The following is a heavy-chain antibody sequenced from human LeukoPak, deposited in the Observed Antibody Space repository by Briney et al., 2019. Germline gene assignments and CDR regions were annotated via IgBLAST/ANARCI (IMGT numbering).Heavy chain of an antibody. D-gene: IGHD3-9*01. CDR1: GFTFSSYG. CDR3: ARDGRDYDILTGYPFDYCYYGMDV. CDR2: IWYDGSNK. V-gene: IGHV3-33*01. J-gene: IGHJ6*04. Sequence: PGRSLRLSCAASGFTFSSYGMRWVRQAPGKGLEWVAVIWYDGSNKYYADSVKGRFAISRDNSKNTLYLQMNSLRAEDTAVYYCARDGRDYDILTGYPFDYCYYGMDVWGKGTTVTVSS.